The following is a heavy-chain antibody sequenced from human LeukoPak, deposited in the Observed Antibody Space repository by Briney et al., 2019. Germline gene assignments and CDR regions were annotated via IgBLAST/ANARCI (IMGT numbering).Heavy chain of an antibody. J-gene: IGHJ6*03. CDR2: ITSSSGTI. D-gene: IGHD3-16*01. Sequence: PGGSLRLSCAASGFSFRSYSMNWVRQAPGEGLEWVSYITSSSGTIYYADSVKGRFTISRDNAKNSLFLQMNSLRAEDTAVYYCSGGYYYYYMDVWGKGTTVTVAS. V-gene: IGHV3-48*01. CDR3: SGGYYYYYMDV. CDR1: GFSFRSYS.